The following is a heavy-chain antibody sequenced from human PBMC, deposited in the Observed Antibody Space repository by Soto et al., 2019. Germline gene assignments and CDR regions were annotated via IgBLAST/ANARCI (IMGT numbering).Heavy chain of an antibody. CDR1: SDTFTSHY. V-gene: IGHV1-2*04. J-gene: IGHJ6*02. CDR2: INPNSGGT. CDR3: ARVTGWWGSGPYVIGV. Sequence: APAKLSCNASSDTFTSHYTHCMRHAPRQGIQRMEWINPNSGGTNYAQKFQCWVTMTRDTSISTAYMELSRLRSDDTAVYYCARVTGWWGSGPYVIGVWGQGTTV. D-gene: IGHD3-10*01.